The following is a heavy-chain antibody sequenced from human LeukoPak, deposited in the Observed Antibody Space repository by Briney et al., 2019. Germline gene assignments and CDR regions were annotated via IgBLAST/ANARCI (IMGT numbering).Heavy chain of an antibody. J-gene: IGHJ3*02. D-gene: IGHD1-7*01. CDR3: ARVNWNYGAFDI. Sequence: ASVKVSCKASGYTFTSYYMHWVRQAPGQGLEWMGIINPSGGSTVYAQKFQGRVTMTRDMSTSTVYMELSFLRSEDTAVYYCARVNWNYGAFDIWGQGTMVTVSS. CDR2: INPSGGST. CDR1: GYTFTSYY. V-gene: IGHV1-46*01.